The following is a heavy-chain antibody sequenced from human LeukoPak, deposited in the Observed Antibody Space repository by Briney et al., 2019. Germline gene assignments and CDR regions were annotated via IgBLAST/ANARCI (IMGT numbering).Heavy chain of an antibody. CDR1: GFTFSDYY. CDR3: ARVSSYGSGSYYSVYYYGMDV. CDR2: ISSSGRTI. Sequence: GGSLRLSCAASGFTFSDYYMSWIRQAPGKGLEWVSYISSSGRTIYYADSVKGRFTISRDNAKNSLYLQMNSLRAEDTALYHCARVSSYGSGSYYSVYYYGMDVWGQGTTVTVSS. J-gene: IGHJ6*02. D-gene: IGHD3-10*01. V-gene: IGHV3-11*01.